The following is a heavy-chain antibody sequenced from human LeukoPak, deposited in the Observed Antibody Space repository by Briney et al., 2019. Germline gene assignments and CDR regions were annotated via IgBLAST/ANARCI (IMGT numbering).Heavy chain of an antibody. V-gene: IGHV1-18*01. CDR3: ARPFYYYDSSGYTFDP. J-gene: IGHJ5*02. CDR1: GYTFTSYG. Sequence: ASVKVSCKASGYTFTSYGISWVRQAPGQGLEWMGWISAYNGNTNYAQKLQGRVTMTTDTSTSTAYMELRSLRSDDTAVYYCARPFYYYDSSGYTFDPWGQGTLVTVSS. D-gene: IGHD3-22*01. CDR2: ISAYNGNT.